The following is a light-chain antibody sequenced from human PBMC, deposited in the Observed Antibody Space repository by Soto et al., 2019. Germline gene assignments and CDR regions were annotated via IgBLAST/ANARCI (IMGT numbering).Light chain of an antibody. CDR3: SSYTPSSTLV. CDR1: SSDVGGYNF. CDR2: GVS. Sequence: QSALTQPASVSGSPGQSITISCTGTSSDVGGYNFVSWYQQHLGKAPRLMIYGVSNRPSGVSNRFSGSKSGNPASLTISGLQAEDGADYYCSSYTPSSTLVFGGGTQLTVL. V-gene: IGLV2-14*01. J-gene: IGLJ2*01.